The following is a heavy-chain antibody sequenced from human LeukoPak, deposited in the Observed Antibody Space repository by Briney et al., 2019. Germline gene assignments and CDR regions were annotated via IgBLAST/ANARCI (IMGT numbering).Heavy chain of an antibody. J-gene: IGHJ4*02. CDR2: IKSKTDGGTT. CDR3: TTGSYYYDSSGYYD. V-gene: IGHV3-15*01. D-gene: IGHD3-22*01. CDR1: GFTFSNAW. Sequence: GGSLRLSCAASGFTFSNAWMSWVRQAPGKGLEWVGRIKSKTDGGTTDYAAPVKGRFTISRDDSKNTLYLQMNSLKTEDTAVYYCTTGSYYYDSSGYYDWGQGTLVTVSS.